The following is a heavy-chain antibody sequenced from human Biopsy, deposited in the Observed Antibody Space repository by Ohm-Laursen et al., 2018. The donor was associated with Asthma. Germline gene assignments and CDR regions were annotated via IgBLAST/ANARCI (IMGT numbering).Heavy chain of an antibody. Sequence: SVKVSCKSLGGTFNTYVIGWVRQAPGQGLEWMGWINSGFGTTTYPQKFQDRVTITADDSTSTVYMELSSLRSEDTAVYYCARKAGSCISRTCYSLDFWGQGTLVTVSS. CDR1: GGTFNTYV. CDR2: INSGFGTT. CDR3: ARKAGSCISRTCYSLDF. J-gene: IGHJ4*02. V-gene: IGHV1-69*13. D-gene: IGHD2-2*01.